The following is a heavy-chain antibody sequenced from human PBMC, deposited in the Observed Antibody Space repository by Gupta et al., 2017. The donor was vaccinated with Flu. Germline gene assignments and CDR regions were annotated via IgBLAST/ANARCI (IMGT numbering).Heavy chain of an antibody. CDR1: GFSLSTSGVG. J-gene: IGHJ4*02. D-gene: IGHD7-27*01. Sequence: QITLKESGPTLVKPTQTLTLTCTFSGFSLSTSGVGVGWIRQPPGKALEWLALIYWDDDKRYSPSLKSRLTITKDTSKNQVVLTMTNMDPVDTAKYYCARMKAYGGWGYNGNWVDYWGQGTLVTVSS. CDR3: ARMKAYGGWGYNGNWVDY. V-gene: IGHV2-5*02. CDR2: IYWDDDK.